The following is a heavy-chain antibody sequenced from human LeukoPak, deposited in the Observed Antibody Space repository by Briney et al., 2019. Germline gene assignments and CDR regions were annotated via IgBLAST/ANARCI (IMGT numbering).Heavy chain of an antibody. CDR2: INHSGST. CDR3: ARGEWAADY. J-gene: IGHJ4*02. D-gene: IGHD1-26*01. Sequence: PSETLSLTCAVYGGSFSGYYWSWIRQPPGKGLEWIGEINHSGSTNYNLSLKSRVTISVDTSKNQFSLKLSSVTAADTAVYYCARGEWAADYWGQGTLVTVSS. CDR1: GGSFSGYY. V-gene: IGHV4-34*01.